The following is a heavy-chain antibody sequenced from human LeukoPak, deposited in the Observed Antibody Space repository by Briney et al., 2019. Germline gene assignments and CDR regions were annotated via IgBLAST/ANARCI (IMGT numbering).Heavy chain of an antibody. D-gene: IGHD3-3*01. CDR1: VGTFSSYA. CDR2: IIPIFGTA. Sequence: ASVKVSRMASVGTFSSYAISWVRQAPGQGLEWMGRIIPIFGTANYAQKFQGRVTITTDESTSTAYMELSSLRSEDTAVYYCASPSWPIFGVATGYYYYMDVWGKGTTVTVSS. CDR3: ASPSWPIFGVATGYYYYMDV. V-gene: IGHV1-69*05. J-gene: IGHJ6*03.